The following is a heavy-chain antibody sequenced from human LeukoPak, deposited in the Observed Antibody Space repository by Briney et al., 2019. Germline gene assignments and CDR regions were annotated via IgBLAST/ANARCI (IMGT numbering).Heavy chain of an antibody. D-gene: IGHD3-10*01. CDR3: ARRYGSGSSGTFDY. V-gene: IGHV4-4*07. J-gene: IGHJ4*02. CDR1: GNSFGNYY. Sequence: SETLSLTCTVSGNSFGNYYWSWIRQPAGKGLEWIGRIYTSGSTTYNPSLKSRVTISVDTSKNQFSLKLSSVTAADTAVYYCARRYGSGSSGTFDYWGQGTLVTVSS. CDR2: IYTSGST.